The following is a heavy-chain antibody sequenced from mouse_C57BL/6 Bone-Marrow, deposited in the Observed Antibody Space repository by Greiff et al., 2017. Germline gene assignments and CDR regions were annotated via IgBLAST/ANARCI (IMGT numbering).Heavy chain of an antibody. CDR1: GFNIKDYY. D-gene: IGHD1-1*01. CDR2: IDPEDGDT. V-gene: IGHV14-1*01. Sequence: VQLQQSGAELVRPGASVKLSCTASGFNIKDYYMHWVKQRPEQGLEWIGRIDPEDGDTKYAPKFQGKATMTADTSSNTAYLQLSSLTSEDTAVVYCTIPMTTVVAGDYWGQGTTLTVSS. J-gene: IGHJ2*01. CDR3: TIPMTTVVAGDY.